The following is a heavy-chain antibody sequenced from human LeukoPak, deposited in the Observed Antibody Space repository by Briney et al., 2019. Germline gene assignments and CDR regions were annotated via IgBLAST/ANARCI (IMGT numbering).Heavy chain of an antibody. CDR3: ASFSAHLRLAPH. D-gene: IGHD3-16*01. CDR1: GYTFTGYY. V-gene: IGHV1-2*02. Sequence: ASVKVSCKASGYTFTGYYMRRVRQAPGQGLEWMGWINPNSGGTNYAQKFQGRVTMTRDTSISTAYMELSRLRSDDTAVYYCASFSAHLRLAPHWGQGTLVTVSS. J-gene: IGHJ4*02. CDR2: INPNSGGT.